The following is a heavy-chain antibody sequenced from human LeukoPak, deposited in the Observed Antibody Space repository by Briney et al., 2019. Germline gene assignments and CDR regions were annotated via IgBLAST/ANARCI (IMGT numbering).Heavy chain of an antibody. V-gene: IGHV1-2*02. Sequence: GASVKVSCKASGYTFTGYYMHWVRQAPGQGLEWMGWINPNSGGTNYAQKFQGRVTMTRDTSISTAYMELSRLRSDDTAVYYCARDEGYSSSWNWFDPWGQGTLVTVSS. J-gene: IGHJ5*02. D-gene: IGHD6-13*01. CDR2: INPNSGGT. CDR3: ARDEGYSSSWNWFDP. CDR1: GYTFTGYY.